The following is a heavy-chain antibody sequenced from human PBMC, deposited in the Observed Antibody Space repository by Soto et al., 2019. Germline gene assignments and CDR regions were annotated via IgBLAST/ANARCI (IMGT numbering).Heavy chain of an antibody. CDR3: ASYGDYVDY. CDR2: IYYSGST. D-gene: IGHD4-17*01. Sequence: XETLSLTCTVSGGSISSYYWSWIRQPPGKGLEWIGYIYYSGSTNYNPSLKSRVTISVDTSKNQFSLKLSSVTAADTAVYYCASYGDYVDYWGQGTLVTVSS. J-gene: IGHJ4*02. V-gene: IGHV4-59*01. CDR1: GGSISSYY.